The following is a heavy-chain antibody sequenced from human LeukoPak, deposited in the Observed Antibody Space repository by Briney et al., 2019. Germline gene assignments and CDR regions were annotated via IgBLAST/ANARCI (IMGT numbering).Heavy chain of an antibody. CDR3: ARVLSSSGYYAPFDY. D-gene: IGHD3-22*01. J-gene: IGHJ4*02. Sequence: SETLSLTCTVSGGSISSSSYYWGWIRQPPGKGLEWIGSIYYSGSTYYNPSLKSRVTISIDTSKNQFPLKLSSVTAADTAVYYCARVLSSSGYYAPFDYWGQGTLVTVSS. CDR2: IYYSGST. CDR1: GGSISSSSYY. V-gene: IGHV4-39*06.